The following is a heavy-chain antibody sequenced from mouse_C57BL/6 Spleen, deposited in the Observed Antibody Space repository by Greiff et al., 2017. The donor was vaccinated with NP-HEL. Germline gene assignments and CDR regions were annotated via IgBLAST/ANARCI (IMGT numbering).Heavy chain of an antibody. Sequence: QVQLQQPGAELVKPGASVKLSCKASGYTFTSYWMQWVKQRPGQGLEWIGEIDPSDSYTNYNQKFKDKATLTVDTSSSTAYMQLSSLTSEDSAVYYCARGYYGRGYYYAMDYWGQGTSVTVSS. CDR2: IDPSDSYT. CDR1: GYTFTSYW. CDR3: ARGYYGRGYYYAMDY. D-gene: IGHD1-1*01. J-gene: IGHJ4*01. V-gene: IGHV1-50*01.